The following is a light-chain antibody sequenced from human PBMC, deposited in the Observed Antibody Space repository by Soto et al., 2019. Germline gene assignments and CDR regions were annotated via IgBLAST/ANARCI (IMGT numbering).Light chain of an antibody. Sequence: DIQLTQSPSFLSASVGDRVTITCRASQGISSYLAWYQQRPGKAPKLLMYGASTLQSGVPSRFSGSASGTTFTRTINNLQPEDFGTEYCQQLNNFPRTFGQGTKVE. CDR3: QQLNNFPRT. CDR2: GAS. CDR1: QGISSY. J-gene: IGKJ1*01. V-gene: IGKV1-9*01.